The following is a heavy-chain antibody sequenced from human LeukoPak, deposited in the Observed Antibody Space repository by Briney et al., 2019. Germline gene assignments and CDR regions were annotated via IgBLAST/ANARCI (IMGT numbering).Heavy chain of an antibody. D-gene: IGHD6-19*01. CDR2: ISAYNGNT. CDR1: GYTFTSYG. J-gene: IGHJ4*02. Sequence: GASVKVSCKASGYTFTSYGITWVRQAPGQGLECVGWISAYNGNTNYAQKLQGRVTMTTDTSTSTAYMELRSLRSDDTAVYYCARLDSSGWYYFDYWGQGTLVTVSS. V-gene: IGHV1-18*01. CDR3: ARLDSSGWYYFDY.